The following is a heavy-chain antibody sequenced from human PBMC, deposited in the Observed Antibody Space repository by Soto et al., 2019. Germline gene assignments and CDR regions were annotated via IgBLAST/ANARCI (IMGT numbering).Heavy chain of an antibody. CDR3: ARARGYYDSSGPPMY. CDR1: GGTFSSYA. D-gene: IGHD3-22*01. J-gene: IGHJ4*02. V-gene: IGHV1-69*01. CDR2: IIPIFGTA. Sequence: QVQLVQSGAEVKKPGSSVKVSCKASGGTFSSYAISWVRQAPGQGLDWMGGIIPIFGTANYAKKFQGRVTITADESTSTAYMGLSSLRSEDTAVYYCARARGYYDSSGPPMYWGEGTLVTVSS.